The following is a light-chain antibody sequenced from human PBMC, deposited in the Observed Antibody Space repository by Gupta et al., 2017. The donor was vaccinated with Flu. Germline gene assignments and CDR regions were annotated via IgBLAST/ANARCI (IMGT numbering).Light chain of an antibody. CDR2: EVN. CDR3: SSITETNCRV. V-gene: IGLV2-14*01. Sequence: ISWYQQHPGKAPKLLIFEVNNRPSGVSSRFSGSKSDNTASLTISGLQPEDEADYYCSSITETNCRVLGGGTQVTVI. J-gene: IGLJ2*01.